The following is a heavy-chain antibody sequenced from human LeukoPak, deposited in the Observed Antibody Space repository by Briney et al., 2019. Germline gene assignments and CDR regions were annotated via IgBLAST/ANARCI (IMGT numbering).Heavy chain of an antibody. J-gene: IGHJ4*02. V-gene: IGHV4-59*01. Sequence: SETLSLTCTVSGGSMSTYYWTWIRQPPGKGLEWIGFIYYTGSTNYNPSLKSRVTISVDTSKNQFSLKLSSVTAADTAVYYCAGMRITSPTVRTLDYWGQGTLVTVSS. CDR3: AGMRITSPTVRTLDY. CDR2: IYYTGST. D-gene: IGHD1-14*01. CDR1: GGSMSTYY.